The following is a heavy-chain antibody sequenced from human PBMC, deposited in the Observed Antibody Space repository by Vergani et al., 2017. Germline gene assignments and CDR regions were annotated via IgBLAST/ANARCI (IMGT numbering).Heavy chain of an antibody. CDR1: GFNFNNFG. J-gene: IGHJ4*01. CDR3: TKGPQQRLNVLDN. CDR2: ISFDGTTK. D-gene: IGHD6-25*01. Sequence: QLQLVESGGGVVQPGRSLTLYCAASGFNFNNFGIHWVRQAPGKGLEWVAVISFDGTTKYYADSVKGRFTISRDNSKKMLYLEMNSLRNDDTALYYCTKGPQQRLNVLDNWGQGTLVTVSS. V-gene: IGHV3-30*18.